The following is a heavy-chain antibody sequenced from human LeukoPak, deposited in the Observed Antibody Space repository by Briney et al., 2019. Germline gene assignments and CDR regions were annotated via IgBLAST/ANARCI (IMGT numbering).Heavy chain of an antibody. CDR2: INWKGSST. D-gene: IGHD3-22*01. Sequence: GGSLRLSCAASEFTFDDYGMSWFRQAPGKGLDWVSGINWKGSSTGYADSVKGRFTISRDNAKNSLYLQMNSLRAEDTALYYCARDELDSSGYYYYFDYWGQGTLVTVSS. CDR3: ARDELDSSGYYYYFDY. V-gene: IGHV3-20*04. CDR1: EFTFDDYG. J-gene: IGHJ4*02.